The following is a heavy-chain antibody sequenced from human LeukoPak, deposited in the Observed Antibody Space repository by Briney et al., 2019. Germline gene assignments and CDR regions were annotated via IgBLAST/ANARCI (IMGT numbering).Heavy chain of an antibody. CDR1: GGSISSGGYY. CDR3: ARASERTGGRAWFDP. J-gene: IGHJ5*02. D-gene: IGHD3-16*01. Sequence: SQTLSLTCTVSGGSISSGGYYWSWIRQPPGKGLEWIGYIYHSGSTYYNPSLKSRVTISVDRSKNQFSLKLSSVTAADTAVYYCARASERTGGRAWFDPWGQGTLVTVSS. V-gene: IGHV4-30-2*01. CDR2: IYHSGST.